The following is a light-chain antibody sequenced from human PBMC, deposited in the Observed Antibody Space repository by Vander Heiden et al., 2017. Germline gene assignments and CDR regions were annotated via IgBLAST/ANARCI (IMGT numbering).Light chain of an antibody. CDR3: QAWDSSTSWV. J-gene: IGLJ2*01. CDR1: KLGDKY. Sequence: SYELTQPPSVSVSPGQTASITCSGDKLGDKYACWYQQKPGQSPVLVIYQDSKRPPGIPERFSGSNSGNTATLTISGTQAMDEADYYCQAWDSSTSWVFGGGTKLTVL. V-gene: IGLV3-1*01. CDR2: QDS.